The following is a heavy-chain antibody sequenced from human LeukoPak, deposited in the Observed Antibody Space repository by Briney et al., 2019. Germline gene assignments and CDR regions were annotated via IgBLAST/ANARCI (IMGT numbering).Heavy chain of an antibody. J-gene: IGHJ4*02. CDR3: ARERRYCSSTSCYRPHLDY. CDR2: INHSGST. V-gene: IGHV4-34*01. Sequence: SETLSLTCAVYGGSFSGYYWSWIRQPPGKGLEWIGEINHSGSTNYNPSLKSRVTISVDTSKNQFSLKLSSVTAADTAAYYCARERRYCSSTSCYRPHLDYWGQGTLVTVSS. CDR1: GGSFSGYY. D-gene: IGHD2-2*01.